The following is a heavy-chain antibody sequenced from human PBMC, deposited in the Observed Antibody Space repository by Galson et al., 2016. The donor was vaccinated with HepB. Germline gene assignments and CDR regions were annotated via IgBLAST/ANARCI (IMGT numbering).Heavy chain of an antibody. CDR1: GYTFTTYA. J-gene: IGHJ4*02. CDR2: INTNTGNP. CDR3: ARVKFADDYGSGSWGFDH. V-gene: IGHV7-4-1*02. D-gene: IGHD3-10*01. Sequence: SVKVSCKASGYTFTTYAMNWVRQAPGQGLEWIGWINTNTGNPMYAQDFAGRFVFYLDTSVSTAYLQISSLKAEDTAMYYCARVKFADDYGSGSWGFDHWGQGTLVTVSS.